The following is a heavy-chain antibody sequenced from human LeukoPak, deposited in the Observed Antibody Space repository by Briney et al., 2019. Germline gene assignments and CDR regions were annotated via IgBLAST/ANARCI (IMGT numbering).Heavy chain of an antibody. V-gene: IGHV3-21*01. CDR1: GFTFSSYS. CDR3: AREVARPNFFDY. CDR2: ISSSSSCI. J-gene: IGHJ4*02. D-gene: IGHD6-6*01. Sequence: KTGGSRRLSWAAAGFTFSSYSMNWVRQAPGKGLEWVSSISSSSSCIYYADSVKGRFTISRDNAKNSLYLQMNSLRAEDTAVYFCAREVARPNFFDYWGQGTLVTVSS.